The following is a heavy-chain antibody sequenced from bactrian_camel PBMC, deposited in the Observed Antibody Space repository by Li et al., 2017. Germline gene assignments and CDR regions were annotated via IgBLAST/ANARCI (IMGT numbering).Heavy chain of an antibody. CDR2: IGYDGRP. V-gene: IGHV3S55*01. D-gene: IGHD1*01. J-gene: IGHJ6*01. CDR3: AVLELCAKQALGSLHVFGP. Sequence: VQLVESGGGSVKGGGSLRLACTAVGFTVDNVDMGWYRQVLGTECEIVSAIGYDGRPWYSDSVKGRFTISRDSANNMMYLQMNSLKPEDTAMYYCAVLELCAKQALGSLHVFGPSGQGTQVTVSS. CDR1: GFTVDNVD.